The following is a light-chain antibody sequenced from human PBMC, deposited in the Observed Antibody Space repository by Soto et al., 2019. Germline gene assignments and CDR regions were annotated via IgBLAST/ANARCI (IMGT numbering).Light chain of an antibody. J-gene: IGKJ3*01. CDR2: DAS. Sequence: DIQMTQSPSSLSASVGDRVTITCQASQDISNYLNWYQQKPGKDPKLLIYDASNLETGVPSRFSGSGSGTDFTFTIISLQPEDIATYYCQQYDNLPSFGPGTQVDIK. CDR1: QDISNY. V-gene: IGKV1-33*01. CDR3: QQYDNLPS.